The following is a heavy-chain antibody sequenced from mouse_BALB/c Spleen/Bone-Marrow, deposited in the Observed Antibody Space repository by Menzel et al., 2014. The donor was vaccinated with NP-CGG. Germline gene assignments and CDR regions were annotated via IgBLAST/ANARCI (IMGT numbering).Heavy chain of an antibody. J-gene: IGHJ4*01. CDR3: ARPLNWDPYAMDY. Sequence: QVQLQQSGPELVKPGASGKISCKASGYAFSSSWMNWVKQRPGQGLEWIGRIYPGDGDTKYNGKFKGKATLTADKSSSTAYMQLSSLTSVDSAVYFCARPLNWDPYAMDYWSQGTSVTVSS. CDR1: GYAFSSSW. CDR2: IYPGDGDT. D-gene: IGHD4-1*02. V-gene: IGHV1-82*01.